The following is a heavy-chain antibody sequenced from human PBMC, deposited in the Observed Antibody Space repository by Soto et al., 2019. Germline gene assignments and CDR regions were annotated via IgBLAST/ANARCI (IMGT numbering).Heavy chain of an antibody. D-gene: IGHD3-10*01. Sequence: GASVKVSCKASGYTFTGYYMHWVRQAPGQGLEWMGWINPNSGGTNYAQKFQGWVTMTRDTSISTAYMELSRLRSDDTAVYYCARDARGDEAPMDYWGQGTLLTVSS. CDR1: GYTFTGYY. V-gene: IGHV1-2*04. J-gene: IGHJ4*02. CDR2: INPNSGGT. CDR3: ARDARGDEAPMDY.